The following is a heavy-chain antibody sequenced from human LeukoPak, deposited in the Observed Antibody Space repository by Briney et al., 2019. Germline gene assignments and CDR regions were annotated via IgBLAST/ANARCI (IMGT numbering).Heavy chain of an antibody. Sequence: GGSLRLSCAASGFTFSTFSMHWVRQAPGKGPEWVALIFYDGSKKYYADSVKGRFTISRDNSKNTLYLQMNSLTTEDRAVYYCARDLRGSSGWSAFDFWGQGTMVTVSS. D-gene: IGHD6-19*01. J-gene: IGHJ3*01. CDR3: ARDLRGSSGWSAFDF. V-gene: IGHV3-30*04. CDR1: GFTFSTFS. CDR2: IFYDGSKK.